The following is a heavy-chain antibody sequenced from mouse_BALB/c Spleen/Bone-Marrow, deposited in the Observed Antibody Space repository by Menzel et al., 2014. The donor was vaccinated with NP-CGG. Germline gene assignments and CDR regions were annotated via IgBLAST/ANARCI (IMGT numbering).Heavy chain of an antibody. CDR1: GYAFTDYL. V-gene: IGHV1-54*01. Sequence: VQLQQSGAELVRPGTSVKVSCKASGYAFTDYLMEWLKQRPGQGLEWIGVINPGSGSTNYNEKFKDKATLTADKSSSTAYMQLSSLTSDDSAVYFCARYYGYFDYWGQGTILPVSS. J-gene: IGHJ2*01. D-gene: IGHD2-3*01. CDR3: ARYYGYFDY. CDR2: INPGSGST.